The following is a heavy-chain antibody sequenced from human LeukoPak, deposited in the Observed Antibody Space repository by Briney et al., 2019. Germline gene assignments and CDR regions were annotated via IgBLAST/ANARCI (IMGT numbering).Heavy chain of an antibody. CDR3: AGTWIQRWSYYFDY. Sequence: PGGSLRLSCAASGFTFSSYAMHWVRQAPGKGLEWVAVISYDGSNKYYADSVKGRFTISRDNSKNTLYLQMNSLRAEDTAVYYCAGTWIQRWSYYFDYWGQGTLVTVSS. J-gene: IGHJ4*02. CDR1: GFTFSSYA. CDR2: ISYDGSNK. D-gene: IGHD5-18*01. V-gene: IGHV3-30-3*01.